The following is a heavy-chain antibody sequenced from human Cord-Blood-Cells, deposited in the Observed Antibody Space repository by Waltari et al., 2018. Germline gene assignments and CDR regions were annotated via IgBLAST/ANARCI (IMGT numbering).Heavy chain of an antibody. V-gene: IGHV3-30*18. D-gene: IGHD3-3*01. J-gene: IGHJ6*02. CDR3: AKDVSITIFGVVSGMDV. CDR2: ISYDGSNK. Sequence: QVQLVESGGGVVQPGRSLRLSCAASGFTFSSYGMHGVRQAPAQGLEWVAVISYDGSNKYYADSVKGRFTISRDNSKNTLYLQMNSLRAEDTAVYYCAKDVSITIFGVVSGMDVWGQGTTVTVSS. CDR1: GFTFSSYG.